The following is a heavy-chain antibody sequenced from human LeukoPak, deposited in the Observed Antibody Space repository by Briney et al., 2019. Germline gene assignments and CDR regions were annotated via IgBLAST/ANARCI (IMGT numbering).Heavy chain of an antibody. J-gene: IGHJ5*02. CDR1: GGSITSNSYY. CDR3: ARHWAYDILTGYPNHNWFDP. D-gene: IGHD3-9*01. V-gene: IGHV4-39*01. CDR2: IYYSGGT. Sequence: PSETLSLTCTVSGGSITSNSYYWGWIRQPPGKGLEWIGSIYYSGGTYYNPSLKSRVTISVDTSKNQFSLKLSSVTAADTAVYFYARHWAYDILTGYPNHNWFDPWGQGTLVTVSS.